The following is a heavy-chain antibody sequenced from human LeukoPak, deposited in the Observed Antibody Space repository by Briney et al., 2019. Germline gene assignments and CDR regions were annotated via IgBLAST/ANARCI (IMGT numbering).Heavy chain of an antibody. Sequence: SETLSLTCTVSGGSISSYCWSWIRQPPGKGLEWIGYIYYSGSTNYNPSLKSRVTISVETSKNQFSLKLKSVTAADTAVYYCARGGYYGSGNDFRFDPWGQGTLVTVSS. D-gene: IGHD3-10*01. J-gene: IGHJ5*02. CDR1: GGSISSYC. CDR2: IYYSGST. V-gene: IGHV4-59*01. CDR3: ARGGYYGSGNDFRFDP.